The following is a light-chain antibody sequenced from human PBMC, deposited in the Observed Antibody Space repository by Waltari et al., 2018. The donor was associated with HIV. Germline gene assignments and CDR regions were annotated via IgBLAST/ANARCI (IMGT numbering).Light chain of an antibody. CDR3: QQSATTPLT. CDR1: QNISNF. Sequence: DTQMTQSPSYLSASVGARVTISCRASQNISNFLSWFQQRSGKAPELLIYTASTLQDGVPSRFSGNGSGTDFTLTISCLQAEDFATYFCQQSATTPLTFGGGTRVEI. CDR2: TAS. V-gene: IGKV1-39*01. J-gene: IGKJ4*01.